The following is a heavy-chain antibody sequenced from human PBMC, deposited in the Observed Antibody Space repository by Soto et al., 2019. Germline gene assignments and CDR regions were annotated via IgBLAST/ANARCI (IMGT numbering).Heavy chain of an antibody. CDR1: GFTFSSYG. V-gene: IGHV3-30*18. D-gene: IGHD3-10*01. J-gene: IGHJ4*02. Sequence: GGSLRLSCAASGFTFSSYGMHWVRQAPGKGLEWVAVISYDGSNKYYADSVKGRFTISRDNSKNTLYLQMNSLRAEDTAVYYFAKSFIAESHVTVNWGQGILVTVSS. CDR3: AKSFIAESHVTVN. CDR2: ISYDGSNK.